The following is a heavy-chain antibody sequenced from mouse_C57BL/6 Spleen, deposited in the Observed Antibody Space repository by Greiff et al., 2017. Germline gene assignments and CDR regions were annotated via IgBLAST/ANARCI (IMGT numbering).Heavy chain of an antibody. CDR1: GYAFTNYL. V-gene: IGHV1-54*01. CDR2: INPGSGGT. Sequence: QVQLQQSGAELVRPGTSVKVSCKASGYAFTNYLIEWVKQRPGQGLEWIGVINPGSGGTNYNEKFKGKATLTADKSSSTAYMQLSSLTSEDSAVYFCAREGLRDYAMDYWGQGTSVTVPS. D-gene: IGHD2-4*01. J-gene: IGHJ4*01. CDR3: AREGLRDYAMDY.